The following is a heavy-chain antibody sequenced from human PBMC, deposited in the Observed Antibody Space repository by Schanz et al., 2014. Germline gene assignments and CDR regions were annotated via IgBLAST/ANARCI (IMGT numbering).Heavy chain of an antibody. CDR1: GFTFSSYT. J-gene: IGHJ4*02. Sequence: EVQLVESGGGLVKPGDSLRLSCAASGFTFSSYTMKWVRQAPGKGLEWVSSISSTSTYLYYADSVKGRFTISRDNAKYTLYLQMNSLRAEDTALYYCAKDIGGAVAAPVYDSWGQGTLVTVSS. CDR2: ISSTSTYL. V-gene: IGHV3-21*04. CDR3: AKDIGGAVAAPVYDS. D-gene: IGHD2-15*01.